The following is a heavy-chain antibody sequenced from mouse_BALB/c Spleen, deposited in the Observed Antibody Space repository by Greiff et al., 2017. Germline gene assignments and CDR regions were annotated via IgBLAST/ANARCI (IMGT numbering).Heavy chain of an antibody. CDR3: ARISYDLYAMDY. CDR2: ILPGSGST. J-gene: IGHJ4*01. CDR1: GYTFSSYW. Sequence: VQLQQSGAELMKPGASVKISCKATGYTFSSYWIEWVKQRPGHGLEWIGEILPGSGSTNYNEKFKGKATFTADTSSNTAYMQLSSLTSEDSAVYYCARISYDLYAMDYWGQGTSVTVSS. V-gene: IGHV1-9*01. D-gene: IGHD2-12*01.